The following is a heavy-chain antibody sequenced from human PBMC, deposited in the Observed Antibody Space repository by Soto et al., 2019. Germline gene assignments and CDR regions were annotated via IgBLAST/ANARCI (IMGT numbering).Heavy chain of an antibody. CDR3: ARDVPFRHRSFYWNAFDI. D-gene: IGHD2-15*01. V-gene: IGHV4-59*01. Sequence: QVQLQESGPGLVKPSETLSLTCSVSGVSISSYYWSWIRQPPGKGLEWIGYIYYSGSTNYNPPLQTRVTIALDTSTTQCSLKLSSVTAAATAVYYCARDVPFRHRSFYWNAFDIWGQGTMVTVSS. CDR1: GVSISSYY. CDR2: IYYSGST. J-gene: IGHJ3*02.